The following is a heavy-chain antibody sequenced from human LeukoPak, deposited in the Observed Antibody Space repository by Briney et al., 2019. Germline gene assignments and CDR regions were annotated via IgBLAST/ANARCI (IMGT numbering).Heavy chain of an antibody. CDR2: IYTSGST. CDR1: GGSISSGGYY. CDR3: ARDLGPPRGYYYYMDV. D-gene: IGHD3-10*01. V-gene: IGHV4-61*02. Sequence: SQTLSLTCTVSGGSISSGGYYWSWIRQPAGKGLEWIGRIYTSGSTNYNPSLKSRVTISVDTSKNQFSLKLSSVTAADTAVYYCARDLGPPRGYYYYMDVWGKGTTVTVSS. J-gene: IGHJ6*03.